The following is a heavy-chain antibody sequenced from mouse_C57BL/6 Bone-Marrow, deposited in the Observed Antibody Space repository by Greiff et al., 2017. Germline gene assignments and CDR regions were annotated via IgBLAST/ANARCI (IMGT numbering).Heavy chain of an antibody. J-gene: IGHJ3*01. CDR1: GYTFTSYW. Sequence: QVQLKQPGAELVKPGASVKLSCKASGYTFTSYWMHWVKQRPGRGLEWIGRIDPNSGGTKYNEKFKSKATRTVDKPSSTDYMQLSSLTSEDSAVYYCARPLCDYDAGFAYWGQGTLVTVSA. CDR2: IDPNSGGT. D-gene: IGHD2-4*01. V-gene: IGHV1-72*01. CDR3: ARPLCDYDAGFAY.